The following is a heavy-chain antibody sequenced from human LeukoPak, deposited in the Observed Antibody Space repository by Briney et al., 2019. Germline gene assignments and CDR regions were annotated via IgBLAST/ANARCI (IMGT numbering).Heavy chain of an antibody. J-gene: IGHJ4*02. CDR2: INSDGSDT. CDR3: GAKVGATYDY. CDR1: GFTFSSYS. Sequence: GGSLRLSCAASGFTFSSYSMHWVRQAPGKGLVWVSRINSDGSDTTYADSVKGRFTISRDKAKNTLYLEMNSLGAEDTAMYYCGAKVGATYDYWGQGALVTVSS. V-gene: IGHV3-74*01. D-gene: IGHD1-26*01.